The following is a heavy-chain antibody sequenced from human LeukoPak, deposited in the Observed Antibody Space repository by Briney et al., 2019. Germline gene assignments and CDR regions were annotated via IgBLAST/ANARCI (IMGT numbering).Heavy chain of an antibody. V-gene: IGHV3-23*01. CDR2: ISGSGGST. Sequence: GGSLRLSCAASGFTFSSYAMSWVRQAPGKGLEWVSAISGSGGSTYYADSVKGRFTISRDNSKNTLYLQMNSLRAEDTAVYYRAKGVTMVRGVIMGEIDYWGQGTLVTVSS. D-gene: IGHD3-10*01. CDR3: AKGVTMVRGVIMGEIDY. J-gene: IGHJ4*02. CDR1: GFTFSSYA.